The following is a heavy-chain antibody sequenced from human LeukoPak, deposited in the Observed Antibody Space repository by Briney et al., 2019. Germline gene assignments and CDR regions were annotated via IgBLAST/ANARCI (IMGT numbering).Heavy chain of an antibody. CDR2: INPNNGDS. CDR3: ARTTSLTASGYDY. CDR1: GYIFINYH. J-gene: IGHJ4*02. D-gene: IGHD4-17*01. Sequence: ASVKVSCKASGYIFINYHINWVRQATGQGLEWMGWINPNNGDSGYAQKFQGRVTITRDTSISAAYMELRSLTSEDTAVYSCARTTSLTASGYDYWGQGTLVTVSS. V-gene: IGHV1-8*03.